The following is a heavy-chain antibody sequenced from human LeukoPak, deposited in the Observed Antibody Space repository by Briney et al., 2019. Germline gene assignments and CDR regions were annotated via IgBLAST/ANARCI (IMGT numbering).Heavy chain of an antibody. J-gene: IGHJ4*02. CDR3: AGADRFLEWLLPFDY. Sequence: PGGSLRLSCAASGFTFSSYAMHWVRQAPGKGLEWVAVISYDGSNKYYADSVKGRFTISRDNSKNTLYLQMNSLRAEDTAVYYCAGADRFLEWLLPFDYWGQGTLVTVSS. CDR2: ISYDGSNK. V-gene: IGHV3-30*04. CDR1: GFTFSSYA. D-gene: IGHD3-3*01.